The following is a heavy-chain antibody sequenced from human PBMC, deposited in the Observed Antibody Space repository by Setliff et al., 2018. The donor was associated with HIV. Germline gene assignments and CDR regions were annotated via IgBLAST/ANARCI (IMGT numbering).Heavy chain of an antibody. CDR2: IWYDGSYE. CDR3: ARDPFLAQGFWSGYYSDY. V-gene: IGHV3-33*08. Sequence: GGSLRLSCAASGFIFSTYGMSWVRQAPGKGLEWVAVIWYDGSYEYYADSVKGRFTISRDNSKNTLYLQMNSLRAEDTAVYYCARDPFLAQGFWSGYYSDYWGQGTLVTVSS. CDR1: GFIFSTYG. J-gene: IGHJ4*02. D-gene: IGHD3-3*01.